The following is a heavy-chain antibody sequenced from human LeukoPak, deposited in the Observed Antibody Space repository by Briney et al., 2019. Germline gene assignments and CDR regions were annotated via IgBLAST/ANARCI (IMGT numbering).Heavy chain of an antibody. Sequence: PGGSLRLSCEASGFTFDDYGMHWVRQDPGKGLEWVSGISWNSANIGYADSVKGRFTISRDNAKNSLYLQMNSLRAEDTAFYYCAKEPNTLGSRLGPYFDDWGQGTLVTVSS. D-gene: IGHD7-27*01. CDR1: GFTFDDYG. V-gene: IGHV3-9*01. J-gene: IGHJ4*02. CDR3: AKEPNTLGSRLGPYFDD. CDR2: ISWNSANI.